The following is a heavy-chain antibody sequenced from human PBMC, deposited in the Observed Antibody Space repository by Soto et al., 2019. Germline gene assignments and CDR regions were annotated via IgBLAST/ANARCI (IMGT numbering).Heavy chain of an antibody. Sequence: EVQLVESGGGLVQPGESLRLSCAASGFTFSNYWMHWVRQAPGKGLVWVSRIDSDGSRITYADFVKGRFTISRDNAKNTVYLHMNSLTGEDTAVYYCVRSSLVVAVATREDFWGQGTLVTVSS. CDR1: GFTFSNYW. CDR2: IDSDGSRI. D-gene: IGHD2-15*01. V-gene: IGHV3-74*01. J-gene: IGHJ4*02. CDR3: VRSSLVVAVATREDF.